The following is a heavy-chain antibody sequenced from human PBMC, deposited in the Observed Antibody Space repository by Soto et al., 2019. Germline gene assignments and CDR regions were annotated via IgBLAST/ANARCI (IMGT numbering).Heavy chain of an antibody. CDR3: VSDGQLAP. Sequence: QVQLVQSGDDVKKTGASVKVSCRASGYTWTNYGISWVRQAPGQGLFWMGWISGHNGNTLHAENVQGRITLTIDTSRNTAKKEVRNLNIEDEAIYYWVSDGQLAPWGQGNLVTVSS. V-gene: IGHV1-18*01. D-gene: IGHD1-1*01. J-gene: IGHJ5*02. CDR2: ISGHNGNT. CDR1: GYTWTNYG.